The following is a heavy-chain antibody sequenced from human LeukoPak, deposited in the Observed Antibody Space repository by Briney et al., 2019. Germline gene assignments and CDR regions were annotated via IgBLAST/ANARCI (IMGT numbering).Heavy chain of an antibody. V-gene: IGHV3-30*18. CDR1: GFTFSNSG. CDR3: AKGIINRIVVVITYYYYGMDV. J-gene: IGHJ6*02. CDR2: ISYDGSNK. Sequence: GRSLRLSCAASGFTFSNSGMHWVRQGPGKGLEWVAVISYDGSNKYCADSVKGRFTISRDNSKNTLYLQMNSLRAEDTAVYYCAKGIINRIVVVITYYYYGMDVWGQGTTVTVSS. D-gene: IGHD3-22*01.